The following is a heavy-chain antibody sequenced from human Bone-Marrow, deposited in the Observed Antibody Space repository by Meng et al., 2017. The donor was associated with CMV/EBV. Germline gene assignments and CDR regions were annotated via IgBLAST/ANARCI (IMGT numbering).Heavy chain of an antibody. V-gene: IGHV1-2*02. CDR1: GYTFTGYY. Sequence: ASVKVSCKASGYTFTGYYMHWVRQAPGQGLEWMGWINPNSGGTNYAQKFQGRVTMTRDTSISTAYMELSRLRSDDTAVYYCARDSLYCSSTSCYTPLDYWGQGTLVTVSS. J-gene: IGHJ4*02. CDR3: ARDSLYCSSTSCYTPLDY. D-gene: IGHD2-2*02. CDR2: INPNSGGT.